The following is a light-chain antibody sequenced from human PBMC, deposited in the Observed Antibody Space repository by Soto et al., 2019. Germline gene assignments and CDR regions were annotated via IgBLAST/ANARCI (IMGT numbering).Light chain of an antibody. J-gene: IGKJ4*01. CDR2: LGS. V-gene: IGKV2-28*01. Sequence: DIVMTQSPLSLPVTPGEPASISCRSSQSLLYSNGYNYLDWYLQKPGQSPQLLIYLGSNRASGVPDRFSGSGSGTDFTLKISRVEAEDVGVYYCMQALQTPATFGGGTKVDIK. CDR1: QSLLYSNGYNY. CDR3: MQALQTPAT.